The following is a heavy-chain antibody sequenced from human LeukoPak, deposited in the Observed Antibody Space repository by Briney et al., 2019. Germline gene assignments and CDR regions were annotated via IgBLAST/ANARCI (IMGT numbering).Heavy chain of an antibody. D-gene: IGHD6-19*01. V-gene: IGHV3-21*03. Sequence: GGSLRLSCAASGFTFSSYAMNWVRQAPGKGLEWVSSISSSSSYIYYADSVKGRFTISRDNAKNSLYLQMNSLKTEDTAVYYCTRSGGSSGWSDYWGQGTLVTVSS. CDR2: ISSSSSYI. CDR3: TRSGGSSGWSDY. J-gene: IGHJ4*02. CDR1: GFTFSSYA.